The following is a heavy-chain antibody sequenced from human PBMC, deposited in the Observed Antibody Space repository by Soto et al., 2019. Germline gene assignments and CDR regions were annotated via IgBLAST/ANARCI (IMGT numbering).Heavy chain of an antibody. D-gene: IGHD2-2*01. V-gene: IGHV3-48*01. CDR3: ATAAANF. J-gene: IGHJ4*02. CDR2: ISSSSTI. CDR1: GFTFSSYS. Sequence: GGSLRLSCAASGFTFSSYSMNWVRQAPGKGLEWVSYISSSSTIYYADSVKGRFTISRDNAKNSLYLQMNSLRAEDTAVYYCATAAANFWGQGTLVTVSS.